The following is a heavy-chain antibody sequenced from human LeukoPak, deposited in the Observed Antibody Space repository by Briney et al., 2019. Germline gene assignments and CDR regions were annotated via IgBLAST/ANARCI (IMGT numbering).Heavy chain of an antibody. D-gene: IGHD3-22*01. V-gene: IGHV3-23*01. CDR1: GFTFSSYA. CDR3: AEDSQYYDSSGYYYFDY. J-gene: IGHJ4*02. Sequence: GGSLRLSCAAAGFTFSSYAMSWVRQAPGKGLEWVSAISGSDGSTYYADSVKGRFTISRDNSKNTLYLQMNSLRAEDTAVYYCAEDSQYYDSSGYYYFDYWGQGTLVTVSS. CDR2: ISGSDGST.